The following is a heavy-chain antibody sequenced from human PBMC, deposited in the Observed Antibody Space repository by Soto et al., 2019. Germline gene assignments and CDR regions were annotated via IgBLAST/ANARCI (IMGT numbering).Heavy chain of an antibody. D-gene: IGHD3-22*01. V-gene: IGHV4-59*11. CDR1: DGSISRHY. CDR2: MYDSGSI. J-gene: IGHJ3*02. CDR3: ASQNYDSSGYYYPDDAFDI. Sequence: LSLTCTVSDGSISRHYWTWIRQPPEKGLEWIGYMYDSGSINYNPSLKSRVTISVDTSKNQFSLKLSSVAAADTAVYYCASQNYDSSGYYYPDDAFDIWGPGTMVTVSS.